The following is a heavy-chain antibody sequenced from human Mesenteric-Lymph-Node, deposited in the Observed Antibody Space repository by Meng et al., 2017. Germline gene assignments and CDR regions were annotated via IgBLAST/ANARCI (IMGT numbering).Heavy chain of an antibody. Sequence: SVKVSCKASGYTFASYYMHWVRQAPGQGLEWMGGFIPILGTTKYAQKFQDRVTITTDESTRIVYMELNSLTSEDTAMYYCARRAVAVTGPSYWYFDIWGRGTLVTVSS. V-gene: IGHV1-69*16. J-gene: IGHJ2*01. CDR2: FIPILGTT. CDR3: ARRAVAVTGPSYWYFDI. D-gene: IGHD6-19*01. CDR1: GYTFASYY.